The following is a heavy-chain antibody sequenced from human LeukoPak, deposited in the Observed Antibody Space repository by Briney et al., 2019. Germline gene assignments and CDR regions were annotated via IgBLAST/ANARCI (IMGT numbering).Heavy chain of an antibody. D-gene: IGHD4-23*01. Sequence: PGGSPRLSCTASGFTFGDYAMSWVRQAPGKGLAWVGFIRSKAYGGTTEYAASVKGRFTISRDDSRSIAYLQMNSLKTEDTAVYYCTRELRWYFDYWGQGTLVTVSS. CDR2: IRSKAYGGTT. CDR1: GFTFGDYA. J-gene: IGHJ4*02. CDR3: TRELRWYFDY. V-gene: IGHV3-49*04.